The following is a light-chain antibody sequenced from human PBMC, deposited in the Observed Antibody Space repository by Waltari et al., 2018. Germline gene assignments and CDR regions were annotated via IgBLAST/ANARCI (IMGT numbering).Light chain of an antibody. CDR2: KVS. J-gene: IGKJ4*01. CDR1: HSLVHSDGYTY. V-gene: IGKV2-30*02. CDR3: MQSAHWPLT. Sequence: DVVMTQSPLSLPVTLGQPASIPCRSSHSLVHSDGYTYLNWFQQRPGQSPRRLIYKVSNRDPGVPDRFTGSGSGTDFTLEISRVEAEDVGVYYCMQSAHWPLTFGGGTRVDIK.